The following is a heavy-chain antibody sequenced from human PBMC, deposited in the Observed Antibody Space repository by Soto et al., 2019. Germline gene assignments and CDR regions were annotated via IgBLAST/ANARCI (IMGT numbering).Heavy chain of an antibody. D-gene: IGHD3-10*01. CDR3: ARHGGGSGRWWFDS. CDR1: GGSISSYY. J-gene: IGHJ5*01. Sequence: SETLSLTCTVSGGSISSYYWSWIRQPPGKGLEWIGYIYYSGSTNYNPSLKSRVTISVDTSKNQFSLKLSSVTAADTAVYYCARHGGGSGRWWFDSCGKGTLVTVSS. CDR2: IYYSGST. V-gene: IGHV4-59*08.